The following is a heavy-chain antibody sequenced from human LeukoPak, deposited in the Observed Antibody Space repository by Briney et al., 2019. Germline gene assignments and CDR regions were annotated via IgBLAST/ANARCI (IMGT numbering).Heavy chain of an antibody. CDR1: GYTFTGYY. V-gene: IGHV1-2*02. CDR2: INPNSSGT. J-gene: IGHJ5*02. Sequence: ASVKVSCKASGYTFTGYYMHWVRQAPGQGLEWMGWINPNSSGTNYAQKFQGRVTMTRDTSISTAYMELSRLRSDDTAVYYCARDLSEWWSRFNWFDPWGQGTLVTVSS. D-gene: IGHD2-15*01. CDR3: ARDLSEWWSRFNWFDP.